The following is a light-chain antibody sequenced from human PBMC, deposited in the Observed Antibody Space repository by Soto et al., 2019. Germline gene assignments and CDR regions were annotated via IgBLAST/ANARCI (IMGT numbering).Light chain of an antibody. CDR3: QQYGSSPPYS. Sequence: EIGLTQSPGTLSLSPGERATLSCRASQSVSSRYLAWYQQKPVQAPRLPMYGASSRATGIPDRFSGSASGTDFTLTISRLEPEDFAVYSCQQYGSSPPYSFGQGTKLEIK. V-gene: IGKV3-20*01. J-gene: IGKJ2*01. CDR2: GAS. CDR1: QSVSSRY.